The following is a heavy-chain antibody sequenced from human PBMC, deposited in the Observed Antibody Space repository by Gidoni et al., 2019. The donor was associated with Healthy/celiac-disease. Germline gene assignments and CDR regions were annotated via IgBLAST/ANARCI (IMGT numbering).Heavy chain of an antibody. Sequence: QLQLQESGPGLVKPSETLSLTCTVSGGSISSSSYYWGWIRQPPGKGLEWIGSIYYSGTTYYNPSLKSRVTISVDTSKNQFSLKLSSVTAADTAVYYCAKKKGQLYYFDYWGQGTLVTVSS. D-gene: IGHD6-13*01. J-gene: IGHJ4*02. CDR2: IYYSGTT. V-gene: IGHV4-39*01. CDR3: AKKKGQLYYFDY. CDR1: GGSISSSSYY.